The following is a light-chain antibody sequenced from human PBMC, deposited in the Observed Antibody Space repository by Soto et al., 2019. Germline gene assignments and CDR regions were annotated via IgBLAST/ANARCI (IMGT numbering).Light chain of an antibody. CDR3: QQYNTYSWT. CDR2: AAS. CDR1: QSISSN. V-gene: IGKV1-39*01. Sequence: DIQMTQSPSSLSASVGDRVTITCRASQSISSNLNWYQQKPGKAPKLLIYAASSLQSGVPSRFSGSGSGTEFTLTISSLQADDFAIYFCQQYNTYSWTFGQGTKVDIK. J-gene: IGKJ1*01.